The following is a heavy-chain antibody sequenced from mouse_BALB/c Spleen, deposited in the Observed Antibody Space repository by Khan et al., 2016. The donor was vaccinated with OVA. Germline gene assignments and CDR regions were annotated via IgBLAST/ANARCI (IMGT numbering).Heavy chain of an antibody. J-gene: IGHJ2*01. V-gene: IGHV1S81*02. CDR2: TNPTNGRT. CDR3: ARSKKIVATYFDY. D-gene: IGHD1-1*01. CDR1: GYTFTSYW. Sequence: VQLQQSGAELVKAGASVKMSCKASGYTFTSYWMHWVKQRLGQGLEWFAETNPTNGRTYYNEKFKSKATLTVDKSSSTAYMLLSGPTFEDSAVYYSARSKKIVATYFDYWGQGTTLTVSS.